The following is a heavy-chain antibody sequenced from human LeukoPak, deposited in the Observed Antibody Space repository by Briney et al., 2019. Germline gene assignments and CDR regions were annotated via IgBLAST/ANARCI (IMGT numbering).Heavy chain of an antibody. J-gene: IGHJ6*02. CDR1: GFTFSSYA. CDR2: ISGSGGST. Sequence: PGGSLRLSCAASGFTFSSYAMSWVRQAPGKGLEWVSAISGSGGSTHYADSVKGRFTISRDNSKNTLYLQMNSLRAEDTAVYYCAKAFKYYYYGMDVWGQGTTVTVSS. CDR3: AKAFKYYYYGMDV. V-gene: IGHV3-23*01.